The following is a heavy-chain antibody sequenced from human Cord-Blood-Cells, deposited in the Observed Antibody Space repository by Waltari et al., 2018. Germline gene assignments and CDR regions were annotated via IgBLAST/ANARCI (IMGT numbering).Heavy chain of an antibody. V-gene: IGHV4-31*03. CDR1: GGPISSGGYS. CDR3: ARLGEVKVAFDI. CDR2: IYYSGST. D-gene: IGHD3-10*01. J-gene: IGHJ3*02. Sequence: QVQLQESGPGLVTPSQTLSLTCTVSGGPISSGGYSWCWIRQHPGKGLEWIGYIYYSGSTYYNPSLKSRVTISVDTSKNQFSLKLSSVTAADTAVYYCARLGEVKVAFDIWGQGTMVTVSS.